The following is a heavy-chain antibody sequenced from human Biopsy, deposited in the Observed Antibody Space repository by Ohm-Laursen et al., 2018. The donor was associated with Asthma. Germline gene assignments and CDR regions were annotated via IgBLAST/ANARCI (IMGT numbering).Heavy chain of an antibody. V-gene: IGHV3-30*18. D-gene: IGHD1-26*01. CDR3: AKDVFPGWELRRGPDY. CDR2: MSCEESVQ. Sequence: RSLRLSCAASGFTFKAYGIHWVRQAPGKGLEWVAVMSCEESVQYFADSVKGRFTFSRDNSKNTLYLQMNSLRAEDTAVYYCAKDVFPGWELRRGPDYWGQGTLVTVSS. CDR1: GFTFKAYG. J-gene: IGHJ4*02.